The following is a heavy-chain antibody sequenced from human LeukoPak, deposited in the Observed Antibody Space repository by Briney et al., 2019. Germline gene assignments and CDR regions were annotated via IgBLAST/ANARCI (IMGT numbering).Heavy chain of an antibody. CDR2: ISRGGSTI. J-gene: IGHJ4*02. D-gene: IGHD3-10*01. CDR1: GFTFSDYY. Sequence: PGRSLRLSCAASGFTFSDYYMSWIRQAPGKGLEWVSYISRGGSTIYYADSVKGRFTISRDNAKKSLYVQMNSLRAEDTAVYYCARSLLWFGELLPGTSLPYFDFWGQGTLLYVSS. CDR3: ARSLLWFGELLPGTSLPYFDF. V-gene: IGHV3-11*04.